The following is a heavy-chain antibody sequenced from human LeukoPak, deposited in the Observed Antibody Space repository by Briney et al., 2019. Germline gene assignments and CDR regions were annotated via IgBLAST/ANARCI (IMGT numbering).Heavy chain of an antibody. Sequence: GGSLRLSCAASGFTFSTYAMSWVRQAPGKGLEWVSAISGSGGSTYYADSMKGRFTISRDNSKNTLYLQMNSLRAEDTAVYYCAKDGGFIVVVPAASFDPWGQGTLVTVSS. D-gene: IGHD2-2*01. CDR1: GFTFSTYA. CDR2: ISGSGGST. V-gene: IGHV3-23*01. J-gene: IGHJ5*02. CDR3: AKDGGFIVVVPAASFDP.